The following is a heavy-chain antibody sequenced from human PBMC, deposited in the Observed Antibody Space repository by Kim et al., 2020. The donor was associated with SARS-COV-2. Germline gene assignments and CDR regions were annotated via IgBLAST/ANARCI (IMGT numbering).Heavy chain of an antibody. Sequence: SETLSLTCTVSGGSISSYYWSWIRQPPGKGLEWIGYIYYSGSTNYNPSLKSRVTISVDTSKNQFSLKLSSVTAADTAVYYCAGGEGQRIFDYWGQGTLVTVSS. D-gene: IGHD3-16*01. V-gene: IGHV4-59*13. CDR3: AGGEGQRIFDY. J-gene: IGHJ4*02. CDR1: GGSISSYY. CDR2: IYYSGST.